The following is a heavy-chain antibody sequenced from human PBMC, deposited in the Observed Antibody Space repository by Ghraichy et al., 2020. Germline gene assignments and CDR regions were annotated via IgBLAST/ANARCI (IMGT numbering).Heavy chain of an antibody. D-gene: IGHD3/OR15-3a*01. CDR1: GFSFSNFW. CDR2: IRQDGNEN. Sequence: GGSLRLSCAASGFSFSNFWMTWVRQAPGKGLEWVANIRQDGNENYYVDSVKGRFTISRDNAKNSLYLQMNSLRAEDTAVYYCAREFFDPDYQTDAFDIWGQGTMVTVSS. J-gene: IGHJ3*02. V-gene: IGHV3-7*01. CDR3: AREFFDPDYQTDAFDI.